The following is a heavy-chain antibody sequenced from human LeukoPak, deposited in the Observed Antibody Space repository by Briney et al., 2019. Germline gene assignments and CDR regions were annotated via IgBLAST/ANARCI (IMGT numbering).Heavy chain of an antibody. CDR1: GYTFTGYY. Sequence: ASVKVSCKASGYTFTGYYMHWVRQAPGQGLEWMGRINPNSGGTNYAQKFQGRVTMTTDTSTSTAYMELRSLRSDDTAVYYCARSPPSWDAFDIWGQGTMVTVSS. V-gene: IGHV1-2*06. CDR2: INPNSGGT. CDR3: ARSPPSWDAFDI. J-gene: IGHJ3*02.